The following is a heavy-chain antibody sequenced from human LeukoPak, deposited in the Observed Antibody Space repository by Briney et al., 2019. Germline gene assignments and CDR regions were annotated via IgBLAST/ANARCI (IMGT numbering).Heavy chain of an antibody. J-gene: IGHJ5*02. CDR3: ARGEYSSSPGNWFDP. D-gene: IGHD6-6*01. V-gene: IGHV1-8*01. Sequence: PVASVKVSCKASGYTFTSYDINWVRQAAGQGLEWMGWMNPNSVNTGYAQKFQGRVTMTRNTSISTAYMELSSLRSEDTAVYYCARGEYSSSPGNWFDPWGQGTLVTVSS. CDR2: MNPNSVNT. CDR1: GYTFTSYD.